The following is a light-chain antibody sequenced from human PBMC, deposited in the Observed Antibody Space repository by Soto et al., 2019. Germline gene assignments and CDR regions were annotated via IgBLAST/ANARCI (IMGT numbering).Light chain of an antibody. CDR1: QSVSSSY. V-gene: IGKV3D-20*02. CDR3: QQRSNWPWT. Sequence: EIVLTQSPGTLSLSPGERATLSCRASQSVSSSYLAWYQQKPGQAPRLLIYGASNRATGIPDRFSGSGSGTDFTLTISRLEPEDFAIYYCQQRSNWPWTFGQGTKVDIK. J-gene: IGKJ1*01. CDR2: GAS.